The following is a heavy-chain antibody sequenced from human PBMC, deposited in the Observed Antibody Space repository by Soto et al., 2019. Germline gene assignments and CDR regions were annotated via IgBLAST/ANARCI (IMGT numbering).Heavy chain of an antibody. CDR3: ARGPSGDKVDH. CDR1: GGSISSGDYY. J-gene: IGHJ1*01. Sequence: SETLSLTCTVSGGSISSGDYYWSWIRQPPGKGLEWIGYIYYSGSTYYNPSLKSRVTISVDTSKNQFSLQLRSVSAADTAVYYCARGPSGDKVDHWGQGTLVTVSS. CDR2: IYYSGST. D-gene: IGHD7-27*01. V-gene: IGHV4-30-4*01.